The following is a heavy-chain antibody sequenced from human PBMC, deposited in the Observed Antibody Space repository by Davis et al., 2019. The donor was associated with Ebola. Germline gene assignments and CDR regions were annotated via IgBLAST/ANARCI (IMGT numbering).Heavy chain of an antibody. Sequence: SVKVSCKASGYTFTSYYMHWVRQAPGQGLEWMGRIIPILGIANYAQKFQGRVTITADKSTSTAYMELSSLRSEDTAVYYCARVWEQQPYYYYYGMDVWGQGTTVTVSS. CDR2: IIPILGIA. D-gene: IGHD6-13*01. CDR3: ARVWEQQPYYYYYGMDV. CDR1: GYTFTSYY. V-gene: IGHV1-69*04. J-gene: IGHJ6*02.